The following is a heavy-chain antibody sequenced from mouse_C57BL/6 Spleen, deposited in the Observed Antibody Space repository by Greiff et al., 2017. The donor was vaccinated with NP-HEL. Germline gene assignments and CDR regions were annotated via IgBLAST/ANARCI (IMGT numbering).Heavy chain of an antibody. Sequence: EVKLVESGGGLVQPGGSLKLSCAASGFTFSDYYMYWVRQTPEKRLEWVAYISNGGGSTYYPDTVKGRFTISRDNAKNTLYLQMSRLKSEDTAMYYCARKSYYDYAMDYWGQGTSVTVSS. V-gene: IGHV5-12*01. J-gene: IGHJ4*01. CDR3: ARKSYYDYAMDY. CDR1: GFTFSDYY. CDR2: ISNGGGST. D-gene: IGHD2-10*01.